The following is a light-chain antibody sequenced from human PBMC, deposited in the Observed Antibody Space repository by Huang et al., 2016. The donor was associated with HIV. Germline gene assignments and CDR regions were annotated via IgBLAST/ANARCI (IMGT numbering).Light chain of an antibody. Sequence: IQLTQSPSSLSVFVGDRVTITCRASQDITNYLAWYQHKPGEAPKLLIYATSTLQSGVPSRFSGSGSGSEFTLTIASLQPEDSATYYCQQVNNYPFTFGGGAKVEIK. CDR2: ATS. CDR3: QQVNNYPFT. J-gene: IGKJ4*01. CDR1: QDITNY. V-gene: IGKV1-9*01.